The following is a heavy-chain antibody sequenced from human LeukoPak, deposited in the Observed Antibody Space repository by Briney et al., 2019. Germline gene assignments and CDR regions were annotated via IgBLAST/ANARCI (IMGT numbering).Heavy chain of an antibody. CDR1: GLTLSSYW. CDR3: ARGSRGAGFDY. Sequence: PEGSLRLSCAASGLTLSSYWMHWVRQAPGKGLVWVSRINSDGSSTRYADSVKGRFTISRDNAKNTLYLQMNSLRAEDTAVYYCARGSRGAGFDYWGQGSQVTVSS. CDR2: INSDGSST. J-gene: IGHJ4*02. V-gene: IGHV3-74*01. D-gene: IGHD1-26*01.